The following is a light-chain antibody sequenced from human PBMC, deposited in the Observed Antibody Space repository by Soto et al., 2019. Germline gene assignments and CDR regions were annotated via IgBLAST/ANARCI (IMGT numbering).Light chain of an antibody. J-gene: IGKJ4*01. V-gene: IGKV1-9*01. Sequence: DIQLTQSPSFLSASVGDRVTISCRASQGISDYLAWYQQKPGKAPKLLIYGASTLQSGVPSRFSGSASGTEFTLTISSLQSEDFATYFCEHFNAYPLTFGGGTKLEIK. CDR2: GAS. CDR1: QGISDY. CDR3: EHFNAYPLT.